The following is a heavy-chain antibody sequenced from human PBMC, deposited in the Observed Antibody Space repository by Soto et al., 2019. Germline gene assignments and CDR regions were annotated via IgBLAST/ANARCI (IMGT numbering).Heavy chain of an antibody. CDR1: GGSISISISY. D-gene: IGHD2-2*01. CDR3: ARLGGYCTITSCYGYYGMDV. Sequence: SETLSLTCSVSGGSISISISYWAWIRQPPGKGLEWIGTFYYSGSTYYNPSLESRVTISVDTSKNQFSLKVSSVTAADTAVYYCARLGGYCTITSCYGYYGMDVWGQGTTVTVSS. J-gene: IGHJ6*02. CDR2: FYYSGST. V-gene: IGHV4-39*01.